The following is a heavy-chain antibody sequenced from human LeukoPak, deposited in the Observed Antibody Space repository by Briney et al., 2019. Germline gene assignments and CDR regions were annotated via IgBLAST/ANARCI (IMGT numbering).Heavy chain of an antibody. CDR3: AAVWDGSRSYNGY. CDR1: GFTFTSSA. D-gene: IGHD3-10*01. J-gene: IGHJ4*02. V-gene: IGHV1-58*02. CDR2: IVVGSGNT. Sequence: SVKVSCKASGFTFTSSAMQWVRQARGQRLEWIGWIVVGSGNTNYAQKFQERVTITRDMSTSTAYMELSSLRSEDTAVYYCAAVWDGSRSYNGYWGQGTLVTVSS.